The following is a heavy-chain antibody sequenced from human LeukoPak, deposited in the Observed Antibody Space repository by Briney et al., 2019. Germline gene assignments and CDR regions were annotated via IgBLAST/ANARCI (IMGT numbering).Heavy chain of an antibody. J-gene: IGHJ2*01. CDR1: GFTFDDYA. V-gene: IGHV3-9*01. CDR3: AKDYCGGDCYSGWYFDL. D-gene: IGHD2-21*02. Sequence: GRSLRLSCAASGFTFDDYAMHWVRQAPGKGLEWASGISYNSDTIAYADSVKGRFTISRDNAKNSLYLQMNSLRAEDTALYYCAKDYCGGDCYSGWYFDLWGRGTLVTVSS. CDR2: ISYNSDTI.